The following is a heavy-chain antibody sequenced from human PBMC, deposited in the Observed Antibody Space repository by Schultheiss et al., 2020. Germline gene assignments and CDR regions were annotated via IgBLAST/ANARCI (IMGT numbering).Heavy chain of an antibody. CDR3: ARSPPLLEPDDY. V-gene: IGHV3-7*01. CDR2: IKKDGSEK. J-gene: IGHJ4*02. Sequence: GGSLRLSCAASGFTFSSYWMSWVRQAPGKGQEWAANIKKDGSEKFYVDAVKGRFTISRDNSKNKLYLQMNSLRAEDTAVYYCARSPPLLEPDDYWGQGTLVTVSS. CDR1: GFTFSSYW. D-gene: IGHD3-10*01.